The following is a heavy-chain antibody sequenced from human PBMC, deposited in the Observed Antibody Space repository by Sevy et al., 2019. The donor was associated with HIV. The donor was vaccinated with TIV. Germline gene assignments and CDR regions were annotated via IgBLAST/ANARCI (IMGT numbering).Heavy chain of an antibody. D-gene: IGHD2-2*01. CDR2: ISAYNGNT. CDR3: ARDRSVPAATRLYYFDY. CDR1: GYTFTSYG. Sequence: ASVKVSCKASGYTFTSYGISWVRQAPGQGLEWMGWISAYNGNTNYAQKLQGRVTMTTDTSTSTAYMELRSLRSDDTAVYYCARDRSVPAATRLYYFDYWGQGTLVTVSS. V-gene: IGHV1-18*01. J-gene: IGHJ4*02.